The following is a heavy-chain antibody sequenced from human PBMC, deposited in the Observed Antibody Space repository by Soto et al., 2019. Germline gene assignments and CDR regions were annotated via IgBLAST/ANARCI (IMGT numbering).Heavy chain of an antibody. J-gene: IGHJ4*02. V-gene: IGHV3-23*01. CDR2: IGGSAAGS. Sequence: EVQLLESGGNLVQPGGSLKLSCAASGFTFSSYAMSWVRQAPGKGLEWVSGIGGSAAGSNYADSVKGRFTISRDNARNTWQLQMRSLRAEETALYYCARGGVIAVPGTHLDYWGQGTPVTVSS. D-gene: IGHD6-19*01. CDR3: ARGGVIAVPGTHLDY. CDR1: GFTFSSYA.